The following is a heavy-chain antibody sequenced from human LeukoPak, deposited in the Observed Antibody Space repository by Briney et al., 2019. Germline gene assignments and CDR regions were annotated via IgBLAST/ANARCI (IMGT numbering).Heavy chain of an antibody. CDR3: ARDVQDTAMGRFDY. J-gene: IGHJ4*02. CDR2: IYHSGST. CDR1: GYSISSGYY. Sequence: SSETLSLTCTVSGYSISSGYYWGWIRQPPGKGLEWIGSIYHSGSTYYNPSLKSRVTISVDTSKNQSSLKLSSVTAADTAVYYCARDVQDTAMGRFDYWGQGTLVTVSS. V-gene: IGHV4-38-2*02. D-gene: IGHD5-18*01.